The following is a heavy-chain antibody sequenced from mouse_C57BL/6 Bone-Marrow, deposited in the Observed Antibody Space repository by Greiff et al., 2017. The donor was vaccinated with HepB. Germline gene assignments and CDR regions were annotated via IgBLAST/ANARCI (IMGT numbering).Heavy chain of an antibody. CDR3: ARGIWITTVVATRYFDY. J-gene: IGHJ2*01. Sequence: QVQLKESGAELVRPGASVKLSCKASGYTFTDYYINWVKQRPGQGLEWIARIYPGSGNTYYNEKFKGKATLTAEKSSSTAYMQHSSLTSEDSAVYFCARGIWITTVVATRYFDYWGQGTTLTVSS. D-gene: IGHD1-1*01. CDR1: GYTFTDYY. CDR2: IYPGSGNT. V-gene: IGHV1-76*01.